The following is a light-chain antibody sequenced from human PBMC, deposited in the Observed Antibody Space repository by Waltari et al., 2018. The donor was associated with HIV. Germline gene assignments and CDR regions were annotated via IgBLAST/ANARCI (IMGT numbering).Light chain of an antibody. CDR3: VLYVGSGIWV. CDR1: SGSVSGRSS. J-gene: IGLJ3*02. Sequence: QTVVTQESSLSVSPGGTVQLTCGLSSGSVSGRSSPRWYQQTPGQAPRTLIYNTNTRSSGVPDRFSGSILGNKAALTISGAQADDECDYHCVLYVGSGIWVFGGGTKLTVL. V-gene: IGLV8-61*01. CDR2: NTN.